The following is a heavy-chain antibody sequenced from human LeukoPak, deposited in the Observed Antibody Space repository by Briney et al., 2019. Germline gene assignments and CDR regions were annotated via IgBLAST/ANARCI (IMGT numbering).Heavy chain of an antibody. CDR1: GGSFSGYY. D-gene: IGHD2-15*01. V-gene: IGHV4-59*08. Sequence: SETLSLTCAVYGGSFSGYYWSWIRQPPGKGLEWIGYIDYSRSPNYNPSLKSRVTISVDTSKNQFSLKLTSVTAADTAVYYCARSGHCSGGSCYATGLVEYWGQGTLVTVSS. J-gene: IGHJ4*02. CDR2: IDYSRSP. CDR3: ARSGHCSGGSCYATGLVEY.